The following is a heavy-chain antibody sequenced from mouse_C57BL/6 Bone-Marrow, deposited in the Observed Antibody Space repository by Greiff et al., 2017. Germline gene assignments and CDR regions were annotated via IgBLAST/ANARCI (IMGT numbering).Heavy chain of an antibody. CDR3: ARTYYYGSSHYAMDY. V-gene: IGHV5-17*01. D-gene: IGHD1-1*01. Sequence: VESGGGLVKPGGSLKLSCAASGFTFSDYGMHWVRQAPEKGLEWVAYISSGSSTIYYADTVKGRFTISRDNAKNTLFLQMTSLRSEDTAMYYCARTYYYGSSHYAMDYWGQGTSVTVSS. J-gene: IGHJ4*01. CDR2: ISSGSSTI. CDR1: GFTFSDYG.